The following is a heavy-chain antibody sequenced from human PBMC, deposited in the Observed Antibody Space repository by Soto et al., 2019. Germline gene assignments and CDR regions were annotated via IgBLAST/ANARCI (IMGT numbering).Heavy chain of an antibody. CDR1: GGSFSGYY. CDR2: INHSGST. D-gene: IGHD2-15*01. J-gene: IGHJ6*03. V-gene: IGHV4-34*01. Sequence: QVQLQQWGAGLLKPSETLSLTCAVYGGSFSGYYWSWIRQPPGKGLEWIGEINHSGSTNYNPSLKSRVTISVDTSKNQFSLKLSSVTAADTAVYYCARTGYCSGGSCYSSSYYYMDVWGKGTTVTVSS. CDR3: ARTGYCSGGSCYSSSYYYMDV.